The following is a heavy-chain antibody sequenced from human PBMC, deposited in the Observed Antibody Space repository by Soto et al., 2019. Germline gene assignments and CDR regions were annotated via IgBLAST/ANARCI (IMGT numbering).Heavy chain of an antibody. CDR2: ISWSTSSI. D-gene: IGHD3-3*01. V-gene: IGHV3-9*01. CDR1: GFTFDDYA. J-gene: IGHJ4*02. Sequence: GGSLRLSCAASGFTFDDYAMHWVRQIPGKGLQWVSGISWSTSSIGYGASLRGRFLISRDNANNSLYLQMNDLRPEDTALYYCGKASSSNSWSPIDYWGQGTMVTGSS. CDR3: GKASSSNSWSPIDY.